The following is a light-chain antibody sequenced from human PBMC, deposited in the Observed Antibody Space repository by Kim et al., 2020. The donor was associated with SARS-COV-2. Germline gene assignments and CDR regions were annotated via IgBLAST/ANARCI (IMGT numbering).Light chain of an antibody. Sequence: GDRVPITCRASQDISNSLAWFQHKPGRAPKLLIYGASALHSEVPSRFSGSRSGTDFTLTISSLQPEDVATFYCLRYNSAPWTFGQGTKLEI. CDR3: LRYNSAPWT. J-gene: IGKJ1*01. CDR2: GAS. CDR1: QDISNS. V-gene: IGKV1-27*01.